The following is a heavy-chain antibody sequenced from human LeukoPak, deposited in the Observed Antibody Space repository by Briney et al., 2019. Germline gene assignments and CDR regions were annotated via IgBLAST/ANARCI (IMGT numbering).Heavy chain of an antibody. CDR2: INPNSGGT. D-gene: IGHD2-2*02. Sequence: ASVKVSCKASGYTFTGYYMHWVRQAPGQGLEWMGWINPNSGGTNYAQKFQGRVTMTRDTSISTAYMELSRLRSDDTAVYYCARDLKRGNIVVVPAAITWGQGTLVTVSS. CDR1: GYTFTGYY. J-gene: IGHJ5*02. CDR3: ARDLKRGNIVVVPAAIT. V-gene: IGHV1-2*02.